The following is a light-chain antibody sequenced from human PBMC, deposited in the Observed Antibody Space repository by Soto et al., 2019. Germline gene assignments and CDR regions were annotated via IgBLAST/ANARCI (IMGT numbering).Light chain of an antibody. CDR3: QQRSNSWT. CDR2: DAS. J-gene: IGKJ1*01. V-gene: IGKV3-11*01. Sequence: EIVLTQSLATLSLSPGERATLSCRASQSVSSYLAWYQQKPGQAPRLLIYDASNRATGIPARFSGSGSGTDFTLTISSLEPEDFAVYYCQQRSNSWTFGQGTKVDIK. CDR1: QSVSSY.